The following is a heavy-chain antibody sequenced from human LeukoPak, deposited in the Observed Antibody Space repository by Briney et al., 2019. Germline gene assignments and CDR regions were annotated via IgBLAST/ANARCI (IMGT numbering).Heavy chain of an antibody. CDR1: GFTVSSNY. D-gene: IGHD1-7*01. Sequence: QAGGSLRLSCAASGFTVSSNYMSWVRQAPGKGLEWVSVIYSGGSTYSADSVKGRFTISRDNSKNTVYLQMNSLRAEDTAVYYCARERVFNWNYWFDYWGQGTLVTVSS. V-gene: IGHV3-66*01. J-gene: IGHJ4*02. CDR2: IYSGGST. CDR3: ARERVFNWNYWFDY.